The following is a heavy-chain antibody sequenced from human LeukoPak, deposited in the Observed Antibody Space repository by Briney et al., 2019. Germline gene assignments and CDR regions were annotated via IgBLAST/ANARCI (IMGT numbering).Heavy chain of an antibody. V-gene: IGHV1-69*13. D-gene: IGHD3-22*01. Sequence: ASVKVSCKAPGGTFSSYAISWVRQAPGQGLEWMGGIIPIFGTANYAQKFQGRVTITADESTSTAYMELSSLRSEDTAVYYCARMWDYYDSSGLGGWGQGTLVTVSS. J-gene: IGHJ4*02. CDR3: ARMWDYYDSSGLGG. CDR2: IIPIFGTA. CDR1: GGTFSSYA.